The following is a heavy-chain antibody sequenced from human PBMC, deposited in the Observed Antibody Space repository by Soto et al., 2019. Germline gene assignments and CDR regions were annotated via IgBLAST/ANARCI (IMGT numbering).Heavy chain of an antibody. Sequence: RASVKVSGNPSRGCFSRFAFSWVRQAPRQPLEWMGGISPMIGSANYAQGFLGRATFTANDSTSTAYMEISGLRFEDTVFYYCAVSHYGVVRQYYYRMDVWGPGTSVTVSS. V-gene: IGHV1-69*13. D-gene: IGHD3-3*01. CDR1: RGCFSRFA. J-gene: IGHJ6*02. CDR2: ISPMIGSA. CDR3: AVSHYGVVRQYYYRMDV.